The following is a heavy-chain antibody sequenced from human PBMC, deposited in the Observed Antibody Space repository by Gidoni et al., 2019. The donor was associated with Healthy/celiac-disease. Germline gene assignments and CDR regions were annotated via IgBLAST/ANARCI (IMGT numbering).Heavy chain of an antibody. D-gene: IGHD6-19*01. J-gene: IGHJ6*02. CDR1: GFTFSSYC. V-gene: IGHV3-33*01. Sequence: QVQLVESGGGVVQPGRSLRLSSAASGFTFSSYCMHWVRQAPGKGLEWVAVIWYDGSNKYYADSVKGRVTISRENSKNTLYLQMNSLRAEDTAVYYCARGSSGWDDYYYYGMDVWGQGTTVTVSS. CDR2: IWYDGSNK. CDR3: ARGSSGWDDYYYYGMDV.